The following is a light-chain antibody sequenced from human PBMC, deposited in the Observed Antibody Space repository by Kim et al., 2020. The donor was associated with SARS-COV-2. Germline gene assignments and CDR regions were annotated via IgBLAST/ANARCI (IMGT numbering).Light chain of an antibody. J-gene: IGLJ3*02. Sequence: SPGQSITISCTGTSSSDVGSYNLVSWYQQHPGKAPKLMIYEVSQRPSGVSNRFSGSKSGNTASLTISGLQAEDEADYYCCSYAGRVFGGGTKVTVL. V-gene: IGLV2-23*02. CDR3: CSYAGRV. CDR2: EVS. CDR1: SSSDVGSYNL.